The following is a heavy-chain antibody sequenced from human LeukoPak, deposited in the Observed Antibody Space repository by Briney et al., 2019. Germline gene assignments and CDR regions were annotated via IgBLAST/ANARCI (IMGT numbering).Heavy chain of an antibody. CDR3: ARHERCSSINCIYNWFDP. CDR1: GGSISSGSYY. J-gene: IGHJ5*02. D-gene: IGHD2-2*01. CDR2: TYISGST. Sequence: SETLSLTCTVSGGSISSGSYYWSWIRQPAGKGLEWIGRTYISGSTSYNPSLNSRVTIFVDPSKNQFSLNLRSVTAADTAVYYCARHERCSSINCIYNWFDPWGQGTLVIVSS. V-gene: IGHV4-61*02.